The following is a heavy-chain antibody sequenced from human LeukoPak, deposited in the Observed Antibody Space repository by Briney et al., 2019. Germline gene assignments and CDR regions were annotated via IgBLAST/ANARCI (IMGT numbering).Heavy chain of an antibody. CDR3: ARSQSLGY. D-gene: IGHD1-26*01. CDR2: ISSGSSTL. J-gene: IGHJ4*02. V-gene: IGHV3-48*02. CDR1: GFTFSTYS. Sequence: GGSLRLSCAASGFTFSTYSMNWVRQAPGKGLEWVSFISSGSSTLYYADSVKGRFTISRDNAKNSLYLQMNSLRDEDTAVYYCARSQSLGYWGQGTLVTVSS.